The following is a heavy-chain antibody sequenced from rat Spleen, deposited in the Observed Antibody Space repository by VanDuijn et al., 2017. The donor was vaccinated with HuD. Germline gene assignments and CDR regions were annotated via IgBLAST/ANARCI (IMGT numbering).Heavy chain of an antibody. CDR3: ARLDYPGVTDLDY. J-gene: IGHJ2*01. D-gene: IGHD1-4*01. CDR1: GFTFTSYW. V-gene: IGHV5-7*01. CDR2: IFYDGSST. Sequence: EVQLVATGGGLVQPGRSLKLSCVASGFTFTSYWMYWVRQAPKKGLEWVATIFYDGSSTYYRDSVKGRFTISRDNAKSSLYLQMDSLRSEDTATYYCARLDYPGVTDLDYWGQGVMVTVSS.